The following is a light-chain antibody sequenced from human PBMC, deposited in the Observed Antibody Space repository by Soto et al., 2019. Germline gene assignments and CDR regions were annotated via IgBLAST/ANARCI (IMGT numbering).Light chain of an antibody. CDR1: QSVSSY. CDR3: QQRSNWPIT. CDR2: DAS. V-gene: IGKV3-11*01. J-gene: IGKJ5*01. Sequence: EIVLTESPATLSLSPGERATLSCRASQSVSSYLAWYQQKPGQAPRLLIYDASNRATGIPARFSGSGSGTDFTLTISRLGPEDFAVYYCQQRSNWPITFGQGTRLDIK.